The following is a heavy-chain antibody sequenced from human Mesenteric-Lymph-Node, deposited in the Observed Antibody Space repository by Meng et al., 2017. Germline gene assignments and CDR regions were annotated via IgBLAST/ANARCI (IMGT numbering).Heavy chain of an antibody. V-gene: IGHV3-33*01. Sequence: GESLKISCAASGFTFSSYGMHWVRQAPGKGLEWVAVIWYDGSNKYYADFVKGRFTISRDNSKNTLYLQMNSLRAEDTAVYYCARDWADDILTGYVLSYGMDVWGQGATVTVAS. J-gene: IGHJ6*02. CDR2: IWYDGSNK. CDR3: ARDWADDILTGYVLSYGMDV. CDR1: GFTFSSYG. D-gene: IGHD3-9*01.